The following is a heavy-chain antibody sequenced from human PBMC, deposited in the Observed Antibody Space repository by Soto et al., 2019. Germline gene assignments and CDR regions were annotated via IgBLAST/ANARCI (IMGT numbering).Heavy chain of an antibody. Sequence: GGSLRLSCAASGFTFSKYAMSWVRQAPGKGLEWVSVISGSGGSTYYADSVKGRFTISRDNSKNTLYLQMNSLRADDTAVYYCTKGSSWYPYFDYWGQGTLVTVSS. CDR2: ISGSGGST. CDR3: TKGSSWYPYFDY. V-gene: IGHV3-23*01. D-gene: IGHD6-13*01. J-gene: IGHJ4*02. CDR1: GFTFSKYA.